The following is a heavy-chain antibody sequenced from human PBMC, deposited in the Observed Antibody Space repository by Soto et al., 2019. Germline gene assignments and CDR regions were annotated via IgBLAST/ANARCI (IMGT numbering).Heavy chain of an antibody. V-gene: IGHV3-23*01. J-gene: IGHJ3*02. CDR2: ICGNAVNT. Sequence: LRLSCAASGFTFSSYAMHWVRQAPGKGLEWVSAICGNAVNTYYADSVKGCFTISRDISKKTLFLLVNSLRAEDTAVYYCAKDPQGDYDAFDIWGQGTMVTVSS. CDR3: AKDPQGDYDAFDI. D-gene: IGHD4-17*01. CDR1: GFTFSSYA.